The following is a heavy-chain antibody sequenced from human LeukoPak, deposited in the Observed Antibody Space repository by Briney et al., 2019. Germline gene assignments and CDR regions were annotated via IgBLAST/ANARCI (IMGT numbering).Heavy chain of an antibody. Sequence: SQTLSLTCAVSGGSISSGGYSWSWIRQPPGKGLEWIGYIYHSGSTYYNPSLKSRVTISVDRSKNQFSLKLGSVTAADTAVYYCARGDILTGYHEYWGQGTLVTVSS. V-gene: IGHV4-30-2*01. CDR2: IYHSGST. CDR1: GGSISSGGYS. D-gene: IGHD3-9*01. J-gene: IGHJ4*02. CDR3: ARGDILTGYHEY.